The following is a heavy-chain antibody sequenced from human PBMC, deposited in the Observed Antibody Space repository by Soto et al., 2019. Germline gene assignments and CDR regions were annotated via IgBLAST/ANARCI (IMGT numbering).Heavy chain of an antibody. CDR3: AKDKDGYNSPGIGY. CDR2: ISYDGSNK. V-gene: IGHV3-30*18. Sequence: QVQLVESGGGVVQPGRSLRLSCAASGFTFSSYGMHWVRQAPGKGLEWVAVISYDGSNKYYADSVKGRFTISRDNSKNTLYLQMNSLRAEDTAVYYCAKDKDGYNSPGIGYWGQGTLVTVSS. J-gene: IGHJ4*02. D-gene: IGHD5-12*01. CDR1: GFTFSSYG.